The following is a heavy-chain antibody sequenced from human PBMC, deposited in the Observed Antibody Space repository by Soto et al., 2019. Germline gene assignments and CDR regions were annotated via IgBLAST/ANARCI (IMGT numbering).Heavy chain of an antibody. CDR2: IYPGDSDT. Sequence: GESLKISCKGSGYSFTSYWIGWVRQMPGKGLEWMGIIYPGDSDTRYSPSFQGQVTISADKSISTAYLQWSSLKASDTAMYYCAGASYCSSTSCHPYYYYGMDVWGQGTTVTVSS. V-gene: IGHV5-51*01. D-gene: IGHD2-2*01. J-gene: IGHJ6*02. CDR1: GYSFTSYW. CDR3: AGASYCSSTSCHPYYYYGMDV.